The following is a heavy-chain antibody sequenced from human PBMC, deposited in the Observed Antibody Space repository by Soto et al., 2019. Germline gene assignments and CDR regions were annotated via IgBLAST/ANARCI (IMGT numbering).Heavy chain of an antibody. CDR1: GFTVSSNY. CDR2: IYSGGST. V-gene: IGHV3-53*01. Sequence: GGSLRLSCAASGFTVSSNYMSGGRQAPGKGLEWVSVIYSGGSTYYADSVRGRFTISRDNSKNTLYLQMKSLRAEDTAVYYCARDPPATRHGMDVWGQGTTVTVSS. J-gene: IGHJ6*02. CDR3: ARDPPATRHGMDV.